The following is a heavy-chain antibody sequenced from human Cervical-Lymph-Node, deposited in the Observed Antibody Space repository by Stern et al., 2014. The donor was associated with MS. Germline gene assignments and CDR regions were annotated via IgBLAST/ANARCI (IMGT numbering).Heavy chain of an antibody. CDR1: GYTFTSYG. J-gene: IGHJ4*02. D-gene: IGHD1-26*01. CDR3: ARDLAIWRIVGATARPFDY. CDR2: ISAYNGNT. V-gene: IGHV1-18*01. Sequence: VQLVESGAEVKKPGASVKVSCKASGYTFTSYGISWVRQAPGQGLEWMGWISAYNGNTNYAQKLQGRVTMTTDTSTSTAYMELRSLRSDDTAVYYCARDLAIWRIVGATARPFDYWGQGTLVTVSS.